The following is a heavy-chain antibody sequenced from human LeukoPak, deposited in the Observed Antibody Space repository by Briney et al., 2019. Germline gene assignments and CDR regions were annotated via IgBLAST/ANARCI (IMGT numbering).Heavy chain of an antibody. V-gene: IGHV3-23*01. Sequence: GGSLRLSCAASGFTFSSYAMSWVRQAPGKGLEWVSAISGSGGSTYYADSVKGRFTISRDNSKSTLYLQMNSLRAEDTAVYYCAKWSDIVVVPAARPLDYWGQGTLVTVSS. J-gene: IGHJ4*02. CDR2: ISGSGGST. CDR1: GFTFSSYA. CDR3: AKWSDIVVVPAARPLDY. D-gene: IGHD2-2*01.